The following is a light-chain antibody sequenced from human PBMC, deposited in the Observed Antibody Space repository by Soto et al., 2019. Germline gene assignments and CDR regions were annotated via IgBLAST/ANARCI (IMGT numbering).Light chain of an antibody. CDR2: AAS. Sequence: DIQMTQSPSSLSASVGDRVTITCRASQIISSYLNWYQQKPGKAPKLLIYAASSLQSGVPSRFSGSGSGTDFTLTISSLQPEDFATYYCQPSYSALWTFGQGTKVEIK. CDR1: QIISSY. V-gene: IGKV1-39*01. CDR3: QPSYSALWT. J-gene: IGKJ1*01.